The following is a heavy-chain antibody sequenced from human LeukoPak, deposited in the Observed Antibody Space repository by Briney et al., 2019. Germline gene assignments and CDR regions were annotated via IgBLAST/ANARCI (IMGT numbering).Heavy chain of an antibody. CDR1: GFTFSNYG. CDR3: AKVGASVSFDY. D-gene: IGHD4/OR15-4a*01. J-gene: IGHJ4*02. Sequence: GGSLRLSCAASGFTFSNYGMHWVRQAPGKGLKWVAVISYDGSNKYYADSVKGRLTISRDNSKNTLYLQMNSLRAEDTAVYYCAKVGASVSFDYWGQGTLVTVSS. V-gene: IGHV3-30*18. CDR2: ISYDGSNK.